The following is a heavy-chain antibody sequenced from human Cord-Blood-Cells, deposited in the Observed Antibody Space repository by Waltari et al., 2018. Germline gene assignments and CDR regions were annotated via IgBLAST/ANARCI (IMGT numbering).Heavy chain of an antibody. CDR1: GFTFSSYE. CDR3: ARDPDETYSSSSFDY. V-gene: IGHV3-48*03. D-gene: IGHD6-6*01. CDR2: ISSSGSTI. Sequence: EVQLVESGGGLVQPGGSLRLSCAASGFTFSSYEMNWVRPAPGNGLEWVSYISSSGSTIYYADSVKGRFTISRDNAKNSLYLQMNSLRAEDTAVYYCARDPDETYSSSSFDYWGQGTLVTVSS. J-gene: IGHJ4*02.